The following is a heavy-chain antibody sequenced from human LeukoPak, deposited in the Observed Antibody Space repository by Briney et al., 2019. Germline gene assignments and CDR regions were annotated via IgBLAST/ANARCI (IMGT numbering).Heavy chain of an antibody. Sequence: ASVKVSCKASGYTFTGHYIHWVRQAPGKGLEWMGGFDPEDGETIYAQKFQGRVTMTEDTSTDTAYMELSSLRSEDTAVYYCATRMVRGVPEGVLDYWGQGTLVTVSS. V-gene: IGHV1-24*01. CDR2: FDPEDGET. D-gene: IGHD3-10*01. J-gene: IGHJ4*02. CDR1: GYTFTGHY. CDR3: ATRMVRGVPEGVLDY.